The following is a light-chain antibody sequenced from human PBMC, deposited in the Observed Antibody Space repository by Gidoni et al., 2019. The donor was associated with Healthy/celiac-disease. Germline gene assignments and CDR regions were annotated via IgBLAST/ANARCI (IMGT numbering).Light chain of an antibody. CDR2: EVS. V-gene: IGLV2-8*01. J-gene: IGLJ1*01. CDR1: SSDVGGYNY. CDR3: SSYAGSNNYV. Sequence: SALTQPPSASGSPGQSVTISCTGTSSDVGGYNYVSWYQQHPGKAPKLMIYEVSKRPSGVPDRFSGSKSGHTSSLTVSGLQAEDEADSYCSSYAGSNNYVFGTGTKVTVL.